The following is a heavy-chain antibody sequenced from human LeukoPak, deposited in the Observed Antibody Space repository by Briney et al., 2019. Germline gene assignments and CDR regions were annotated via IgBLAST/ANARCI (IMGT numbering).Heavy chain of an antibody. J-gene: IGHJ4*02. CDR3: ARDGGTAVGATYFDY. CDR1: GHSISSGYY. V-gene: IGHV4-38-2*02. CDR2: LSHSGST. Sequence: PSETLSLTCALSGHSISSGYYWGWIRQPPGKGLEWVGSLSHSGSTYYNPSLKSRVTISVDTSKNQFSLKLSSVTAADTAVYYCARDGGTAVGATYFDYWGQGTLVTVSS. D-gene: IGHD1-26*01.